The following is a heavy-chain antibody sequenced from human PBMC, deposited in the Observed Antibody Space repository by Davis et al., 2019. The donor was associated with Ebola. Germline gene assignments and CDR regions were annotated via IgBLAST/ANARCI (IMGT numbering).Heavy chain of an antibody. CDR1: GYTFTSYA. D-gene: IGHD3-9*01. Sequence: ASVKVSCKASGYTFTSYAMHWVRQAPGQRLEWMGWINAGNGNTKYSQKFQGRVTITRDTSTITAYMELRSLRSDDTAVYYCARDWVLRYFDWLPGDWYFDYWGQGTLVTVSS. J-gene: IGHJ4*02. CDR3: ARDWVLRYFDWLPGDWYFDY. V-gene: IGHV1-3*01. CDR2: INAGNGNT.